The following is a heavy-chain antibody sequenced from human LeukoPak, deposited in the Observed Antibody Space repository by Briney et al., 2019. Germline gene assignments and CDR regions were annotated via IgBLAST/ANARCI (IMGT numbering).Heavy chain of an antibody. D-gene: IGHD1-14*01. Sequence: TTSETLSLTCSVDTVNHYHWNWVRQSAGTGLEWIGRVHTTSGNTFANPSLWGRVTVSIDTTKNEFLLQLTSMTAADTAVYHCAREPRNIGEHYFNYWGQGVPVTVSS. V-gene: IGHV4-4*07. CDR2: VHTTSGNT. CDR1: TVNHYH. J-gene: IGHJ4*02. CDR3: AREPRNIGEHYFNY.